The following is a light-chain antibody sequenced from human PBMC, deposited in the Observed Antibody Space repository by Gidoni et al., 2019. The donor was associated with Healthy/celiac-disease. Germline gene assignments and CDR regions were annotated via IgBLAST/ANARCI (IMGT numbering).Light chain of an antibody. CDR3: QQYYSTPLT. V-gene: IGKV4-1*01. CDR1: QSVLYSSNNKNY. Sequence: DIVMTQSPDSLAVSQGERVTINCKSSQSVLYSSNNKNYLAWYQQKPGQPPKLLIYWASTRESGVPDRFSGSGSGTDFTLTISSLQAEDVAVYYCQQYYSTPLTFGGGTKVEIK. J-gene: IGKJ4*01. CDR2: WAS.